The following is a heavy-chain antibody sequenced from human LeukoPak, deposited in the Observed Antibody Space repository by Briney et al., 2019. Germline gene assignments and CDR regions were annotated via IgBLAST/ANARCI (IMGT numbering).Heavy chain of an antibody. CDR3: RGYSGYASRRTYYYYYCMDV. V-gene: IGHV3-15*01. D-gene: IGHD5-12*01. CDR1: GFTFTTAW. Sequence: GGSLRLSCAASGFTFTTAWMSWVRQVPGKGLEWVGRIKSKTDGGTTDYAAPVKGRFAISRDDSKNTLYLQMNSLKTEDTAVYYCRGYSGYASRRTYYYYYCMDVWGKGTTVTVSS. J-gene: IGHJ6*03. CDR2: IKSKTDGGTT.